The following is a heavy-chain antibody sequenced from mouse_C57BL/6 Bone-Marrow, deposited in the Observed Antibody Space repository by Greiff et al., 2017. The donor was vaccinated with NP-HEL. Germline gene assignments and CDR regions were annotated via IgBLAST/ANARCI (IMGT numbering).Heavy chain of an antibody. V-gene: IGHV5S21*01. Sequence: VMLVESGEGLVKPGGSLKLSCAASGFTFSSYAMSWVRQTPEKRLEWVAYISSGGDYIYYADTVKGRFTISRDNARNTLYLQMSSLKSEDTAMYYCTRDYYGSSSYYFDYWGQGTTLTVSS. D-gene: IGHD1-1*01. CDR3: TRDYYGSSSYYFDY. CDR2: ISSGGDYI. J-gene: IGHJ2*01. CDR1: GFTFSSYA.